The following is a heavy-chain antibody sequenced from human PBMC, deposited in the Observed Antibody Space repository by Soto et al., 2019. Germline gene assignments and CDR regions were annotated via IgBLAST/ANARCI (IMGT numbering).Heavy chain of an antibody. D-gene: IGHD2-15*01. CDR1: AYTFTGYY. CDR2: INPNSGGT. J-gene: IGHJ4*02. Sequence: RXSVKVSCKASAYTFTGYYMHWVRQAPGQGLEWMGWINPNSGGTNYAQKFQGWVTMTRDTSISTAYMELSRLRSDDTAVYYCARGVCSGGSCYFDYWGQGTLVTVSS. V-gene: IGHV1-2*04. CDR3: ARGVCSGGSCYFDY.